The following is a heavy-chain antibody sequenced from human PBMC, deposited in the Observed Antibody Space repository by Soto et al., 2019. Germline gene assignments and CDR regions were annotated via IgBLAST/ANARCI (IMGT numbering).Heavy chain of an antibody. Sequence: ASVKVSCKASGYTFTSYAMHWVRQAPGQRLEWMGWINAGNGNTKYSQKFQGRVTITRDTSASTAYMELSSLRSEDTAVYYCASDLDSGWPLVYGMDVWGQGTTVTVSS. CDR1: GYTFTSYA. V-gene: IGHV1-3*01. D-gene: IGHD5-12*01. CDR3: ASDLDSGWPLVYGMDV. CDR2: INAGNGNT. J-gene: IGHJ6*02.